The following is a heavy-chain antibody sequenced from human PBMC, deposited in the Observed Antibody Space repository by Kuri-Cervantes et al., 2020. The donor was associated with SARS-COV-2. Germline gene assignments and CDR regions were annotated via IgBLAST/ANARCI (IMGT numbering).Heavy chain of an antibody. CDR2: MYYTGKS. D-gene: IGHD4-11*01. V-gene: IGHV4-59*01. J-gene: IGHJ4*02. CDR1: GGPISSYY. CDR3: ASGNDFSLDY. Sequence: PSETLSLTCTVSGGPISSYYWSWIRQSPGRGLEWIGYMYYTGKSNYNPSLESRVSMSLAASESRFFLTLTSVTTADTAIYYCASGNDFSLDYWGQGILVTVSS.